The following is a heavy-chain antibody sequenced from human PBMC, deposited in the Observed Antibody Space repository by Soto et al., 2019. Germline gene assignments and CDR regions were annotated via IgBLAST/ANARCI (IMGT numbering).Heavy chain of an antibody. CDR2: IYPGDSDT. D-gene: IGHD6-13*01. V-gene: IGHV5-51*01. Sequence: GESLKISCKGSGYSFTSYLIGWVRQMPEKGLEWMGIIYPGDSDTRYSPSFQGQVTISADKSISTAYLQWSSLKASDTAMYYCARTSAAGKYYYGMDVWGQGTTVTVSS. CDR1: GYSFTSYL. CDR3: ARTSAAGKYYYGMDV. J-gene: IGHJ6*02.